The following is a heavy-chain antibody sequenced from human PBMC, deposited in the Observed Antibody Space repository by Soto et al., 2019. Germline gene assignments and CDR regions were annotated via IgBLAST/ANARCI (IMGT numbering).Heavy chain of an antibody. V-gene: IGHV1-3*01. Sequence: QVQLVQSGAEVKKPGASVKVSCKASGYTFTSYAMHWVRQAPGQRLEWMGWINAGNGNTKYSQKLQGRVTITSDTSASTAYMELSILTSEDTAVYYCARDNWNSLSSAYWGQGTLVTVSS. CDR2: INAGNGNT. J-gene: IGHJ4*02. CDR3: ARDNWNSLSSAY. D-gene: IGHD1-7*01. CDR1: GYTFTSYA.